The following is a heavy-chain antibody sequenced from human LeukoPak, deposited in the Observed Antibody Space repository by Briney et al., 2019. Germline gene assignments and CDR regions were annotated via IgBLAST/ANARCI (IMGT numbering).Heavy chain of an antibody. D-gene: IGHD2-2*01. V-gene: IGHV4-59*01. J-gene: IGHJ6*02. Sequence: SETLSLSCTVSGGSISSYYWSWIRQPPGKGLEWIGYIYYSGSTNYNPSLKSRVTISVDTSKNQFSLKLSSVTAADTAVYYCARVSRGCGSTSCYGPFYYYYGMDVWGQGTTVTVSS. CDR3: ARVSRGCGSTSCYGPFYYYYGMDV. CDR1: GGSISSYY. CDR2: IYYSGST.